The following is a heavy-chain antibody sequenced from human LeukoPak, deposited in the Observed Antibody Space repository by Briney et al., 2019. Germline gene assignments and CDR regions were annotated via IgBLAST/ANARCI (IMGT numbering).Heavy chain of an antibody. D-gene: IGHD6-6*01. Sequence: GGSLRLSRSASGFTLSNSKMNWVRQAPGKGLEWISVIYSGGSTHYAASVKGQSTISRHNSKNTLFLQINSLRVHDTAVYYCAKEDQQFDYFDYWGQGTLVTVSS. CDR3: AKEDQQFDYFDY. V-gene: IGHV3-53*01. J-gene: IGHJ4*02. CDR2: IYSGGST. CDR1: GFTLSNSK.